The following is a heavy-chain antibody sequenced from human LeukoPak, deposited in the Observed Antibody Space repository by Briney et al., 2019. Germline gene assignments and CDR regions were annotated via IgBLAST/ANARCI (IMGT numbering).Heavy chain of an antibody. J-gene: IGHJ4*02. CDR1: GYTFTSYG. CDR2: ISAYNGNT. CDR3: ARDNISRWLQFMGGVPFDY. D-gene: IGHD5-24*01. Sequence: ASVKVSCKASGYTFTSYGISWVRQAPGQGLEWMGRISAYNGNTNYAQKLQGRVTMTTDTSTSTAYMELRSLRSDDTAVYYCARDNISRWLQFMGGVPFDYWGQGTLVTVSS. V-gene: IGHV1-18*01.